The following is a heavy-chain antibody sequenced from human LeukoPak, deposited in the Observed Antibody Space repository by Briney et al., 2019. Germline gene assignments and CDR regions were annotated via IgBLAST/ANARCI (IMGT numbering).Heavy chain of an antibody. CDR1: GFSVSDNY. Sequence: GGSLRLSCAASGFSVSDNYMSWVRQAPGKGLEWVSVIYSGGNTYYADSVKGRFTISRDSSKSTLHLQMNSLRAEDTAVYYCTRSFFSYGYFDYWGQGTLVTVSS. CDR3: TRSFFSYGYFDY. V-gene: IGHV3-53*01. CDR2: IYSGGNT. J-gene: IGHJ4*02. D-gene: IGHD5-18*01.